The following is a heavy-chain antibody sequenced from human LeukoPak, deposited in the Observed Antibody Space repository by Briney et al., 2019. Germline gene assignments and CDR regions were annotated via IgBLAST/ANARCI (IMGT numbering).Heavy chain of an antibody. D-gene: IGHD6-19*01. CDR2: ISGSGYYA. CDR1: GFTFSSYA. V-gene: IGHV3-23*01. CDR3: ATRAVPGTRHSDY. J-gene: IGHJ4*02. Sequence: GGSLRLSCAASGFTFSSYAMNWVRQAPGKGLEWVSAISGSGYYANYADSVKGRFTISRDNSKNTLYLQMNSLRAEDTAVYSCATRAVPGTRHSDYWGQGTLVTVSS.